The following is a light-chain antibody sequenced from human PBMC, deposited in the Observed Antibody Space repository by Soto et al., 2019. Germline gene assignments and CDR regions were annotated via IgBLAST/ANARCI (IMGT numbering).Light chain of an antibody. CDR1: RDIADS. CDR3: QQYDDPFT. Sequence: GDTVTITCQASRDIADSLNWYQQRAGLAPKLLIYDASNLQSGVPARFSGSGTGTSFILTISSLQPEDFATYYCQQYDDPFTFGGGTKVEIK. J-gene: IGKJ4*01. V-gene: IGKV1-33*01. CDR2: DAS.